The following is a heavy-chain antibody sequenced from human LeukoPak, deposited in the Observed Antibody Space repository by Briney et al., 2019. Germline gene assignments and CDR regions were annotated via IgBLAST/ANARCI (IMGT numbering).Heavy chain of an antibody. CDR3: ARVDEDGFDY. CDR1: GYSFSSFG. V-gene: IGHV1-18*01. CDR2: ISTYNGNT. Sequence: GASVKVSCKASGYSFSSFGISWVRQAPGQGLEWMGWISTYNGNTNYAQKLQGRVTMTTDTSTSTAYMELRSLRSDDTAVYYCARVDEDGFDYWGQGTLVTVSS. J-gene: IGHJ4*02.